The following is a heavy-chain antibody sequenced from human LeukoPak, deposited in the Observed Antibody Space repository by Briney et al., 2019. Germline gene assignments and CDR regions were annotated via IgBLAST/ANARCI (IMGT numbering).Heavy chain of an antibody. CDR3: AKGEAVTAEIHC. CDR1: GFKFRIYW. D-gene: IGHD3-16*01. V-gene: IGHV3-74*01. Sequence: GGSLRLSCALSGFKFRIYWIRWVRQAPGKGLVWVSLINTDGSATTYGDSAKGRFTVSRYNDKNSLFLEMNSLRVEDTAVYYCAKGEAVTAEIHCCGQGTLVTVSS. J-gene: IGHJ1*01. CDR2: INTDGSAT.